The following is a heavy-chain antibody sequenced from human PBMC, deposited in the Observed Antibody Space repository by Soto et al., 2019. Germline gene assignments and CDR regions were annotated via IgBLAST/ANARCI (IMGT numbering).Heavy chain of an antibody. CDR1: GDSISSNNNY. D-gene: IGHD5-18*01. V-gene: IGHV4-30-4*01. CDR2: ISYSGTT. J-gene: IGHJ5*02. CDR3: ARGRGYSYGLDP. Sequence: QVQLQESGPGLVKPSQTLSLTCTVSGDSISSNNNYWSWIRQPPGEGLEWIGFISYSGTTSYSPSLKSRVAISLDTSKSQFSLSLSSVTAADTAVYYCARGRGYSYGLDPWGQGTLVTVSS.